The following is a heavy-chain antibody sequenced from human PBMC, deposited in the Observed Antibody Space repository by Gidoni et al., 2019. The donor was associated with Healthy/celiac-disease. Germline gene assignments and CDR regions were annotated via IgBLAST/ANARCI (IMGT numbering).Heavy chain of an antibody. Sequence: EVQLVESGGGLIQPGGSLRLSCAASGFTVSSNYMSWVRQAPGKGLEWVSVIYSGGSTYYADSVKGRFTISRDNSKNTLYLQMNSLRAEDTAVYYCARLRNYDFRSGYYIDYWGQGTLVTVSS. J-gene: IGHJ4*02. CDR3: ARLRNYDFRSGYYIDY. V-gene: IGHV3-53*01. CDR2: IYSGGST. CDR1: GFTVSSNY. D-gene: IGHD3-3*01.